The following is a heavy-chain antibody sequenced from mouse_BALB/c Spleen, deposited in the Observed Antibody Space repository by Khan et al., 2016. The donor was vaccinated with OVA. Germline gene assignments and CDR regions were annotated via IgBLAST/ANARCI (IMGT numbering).Heavy chain of an antibody. CDR2: INPKNGVT. CDR3: ARDAGRY. J-gene: IGHJ4*01. CDR1: GYTFTEYT. D-gene: IGHD3-3*01. Sequence: EVQLQQCGPELVKPGASVKISCKTSGYTFTEYTLHWVKQSHGKSLEWIGVINPKNGVTSYNQKFKGKATLTVDKSSSTAYMEFRSLTSEDSAVYYCARDAGRYWGQGTSVTVSS. V-gene: IGHV1-18*01.